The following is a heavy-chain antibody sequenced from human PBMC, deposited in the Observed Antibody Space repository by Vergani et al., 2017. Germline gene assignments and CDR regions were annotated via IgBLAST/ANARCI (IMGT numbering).Heavy chain of an antibody. D-gene: IGHD1-26*01. J-gene: IGHJ6*02. CDR1: GYSFTSYW. CDR2: IYPGDSDT. CDR3: ARQEVGATTPKTYYYYGMDV. Sequence: EVQLVQSGAEVKKPGESLKISCKGSGYSFTSYWIGWVRQMRGKGLEWMGIIYPGDSDTRYSPSFQGQVTISADKSISTAYLQWSSLKASDTAMYYCARQEVGATTPKTYYYYGMDVWGQGTTVTVSS. V-gene: IGHV5-51*01.